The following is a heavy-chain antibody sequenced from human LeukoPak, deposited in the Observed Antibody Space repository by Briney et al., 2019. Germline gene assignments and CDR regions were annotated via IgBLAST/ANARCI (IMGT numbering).Heavy chain of an antibody. D-gene: IGHD3-16*01. CDR1: GYTFTGYY. CDR2: INPNSGDT. CDR3: VRFRVGGASPPP. Sequence: ASVKVSCKASGYTFTGYYMHWVRQAPGQGLEWLGWINPNSGDTNYAQRFQGRVTMTRDTSISTAYMELTGLRSDDTAVYYCVRFRVGGASPPPGGQGPRAPVS. J-gene: IGHJ5*02. V-gene: IGHV1-2*02.